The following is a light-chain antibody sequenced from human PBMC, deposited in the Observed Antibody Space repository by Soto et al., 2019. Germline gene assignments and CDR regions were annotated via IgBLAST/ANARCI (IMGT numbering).Light chain of an antibody. Sequence: DIVLTQSPGTLSPSPGERATLSCRASQSVSSRSSLAWYQQKPGQAPSVLIYDASRMATGIPDRFSGSGSGADLTFTISRLEPEDFEVYYCQQYGDSPITFGRGTQLDIK. CDR3: QQYGDSPIT. V-gene: IGKV3-20*01. J-gene: IGKJ5*01. CDR2: DAS. CDR1: QSVSSRSS.